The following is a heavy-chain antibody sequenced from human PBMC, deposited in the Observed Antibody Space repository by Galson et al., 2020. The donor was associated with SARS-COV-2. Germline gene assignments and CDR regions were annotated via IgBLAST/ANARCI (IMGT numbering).Heavy chain of an antibody. V-gene: IGHV5-51*01. CDR3: ARSVGIGGRDGYNLYYYYGMDV. D-gene: IGHD2-15*01. J-gene: IGHJ6*02. Sequence: KIGESLKISCKGSGYSFTSYWIGWVRQMPGKGLEWMGIIYPGDSDTRYSPSFQGQVTISADKSISTAYLQWSSLKASDTAMYYCARSVGIGGRDGYNLYYYYGMDVWGQGTTVTVSS. CDR2: IYPGDSDT. CDR1: GYSFTSYW.